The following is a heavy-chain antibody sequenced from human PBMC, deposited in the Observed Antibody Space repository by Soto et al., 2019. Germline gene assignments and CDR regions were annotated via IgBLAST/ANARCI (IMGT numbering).Heavy chain of an antibody. J-gene: IGHJ2*01. Sequence: QVQLQQWGAGLLKPSETLSLTCAVYGGSFSGYYWSWIRQPPGKGLEWIGEINHSGSTNYNPSLKCRATISVDTSKNQFSLKLSSVTAADTAVYYCARGGYSYGRSYWYFDLWGRGTLVTVSS. CDR3: ARGGYSYGRSYWYFDL. CDR1: GGSFSGYY. V-gene: IGHV4-34*01. D-gene: IGHD5-18*01. CDR2: INHSGST.